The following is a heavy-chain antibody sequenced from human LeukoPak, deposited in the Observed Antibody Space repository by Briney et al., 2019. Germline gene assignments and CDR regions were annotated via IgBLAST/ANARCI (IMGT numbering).Heavy chain of an antibody. CDR2: IIPIFGTA. CDR1: GGTFSSYA. V-gene: IGHV1-69*13. J-gene: IGHJ6*02. Sequence: GASVKVSCKASGGTFSSYANSWVRQAAGQGLEWMGGIIPIFGTANYAQKFQGRVTITADESTSTAYMELSSLRSEDTAVYYCARPNHLSYCGGNCSPSGMDVWGQGTTVTVSS. D-gene: IGHD2-21*02. CDR3: ARPNHLSYCGGNCSPSGMDV.